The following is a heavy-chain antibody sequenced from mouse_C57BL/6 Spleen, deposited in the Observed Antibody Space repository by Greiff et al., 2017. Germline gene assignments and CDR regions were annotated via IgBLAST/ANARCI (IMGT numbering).Heavy chain of an antibody. CDR2: IYPGSGST. V-gene: IGHV1-55*01. D-gene: IGHD1-1*01. Sequence: VQLQQPGAELVKPGASVKMSCKASGYTFTSYWITWVKQRPGQGLEWIGDIYPGSGSTNYNEKFKSKATLTVDTSSSTAYMQLSSLTSEDSAVYYCSRYYYGSSYDAMDDWGQGTSVTVSS. CDR1: GYTFTSYW. CDR3: SRYYYGSSYDAMDD. J-gene: IGHJ4*01.